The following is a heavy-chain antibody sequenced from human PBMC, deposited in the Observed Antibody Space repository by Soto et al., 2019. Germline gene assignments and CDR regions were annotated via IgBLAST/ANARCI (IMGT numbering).Heavy chain of an antibody. V-gene: IGHV1-18*04. J-gene: IGHJ5*02. CDR3: VRYCSSTSCYWSWFDP. CDR2: ISAYNGNT. CDR1: GYTFTSYG. Sequence: QVQLVQSGAEVKKPGASVKVSCKASGYTFTSYGISWVRQAPGQGLEWMGWISAYNGNTNYVQELQGRVTITTDTSTSTAYMEQRSLRADDTAVYYCVRYCSSTSCYWSWFDPWGQGTLVTVSS. D-gene: IGHD2-2*01.